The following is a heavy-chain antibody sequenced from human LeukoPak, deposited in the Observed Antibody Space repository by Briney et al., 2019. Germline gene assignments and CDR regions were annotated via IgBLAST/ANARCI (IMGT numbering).Heavy chain of an antibody. V-gene: IGHV3-48*04. CDR3: ARVGTRDYMGYSSSWYLFDP. Sequence: GGSLRLSCAASGFTFSSYSMNWVRQAPGKGLEWVSYISSSSSTIYYADSVKGRFTISRDNAKNSLYLQMNSLRAEDTAVYYCARVGTRDYMGYSSSWYLFDPWGQGTLVTVSS. CDR2: ISSSSSTI. D-gene: IGHD6-13*01. CDR1: GFTFSSYS. J-gene: IGHJ5*02.